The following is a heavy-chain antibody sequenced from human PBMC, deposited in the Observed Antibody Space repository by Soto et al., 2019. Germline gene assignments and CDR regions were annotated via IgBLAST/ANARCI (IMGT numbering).Heavy chain of an antibody. Sequence: SETPSLTCTVSGGSISSSSFYWGWVRQPPGEGVEWIGSIYYSGSTYYNPSLKSRVTISVDTSKNQFSLKLSSVTAADTAVYYCARLVIAVAGTGYYYYYGMDVWGQGTTVTVSS. J-gene: IGHJ6*02. D-gene: IGHD6-19*01. CDR1: GGSISSSSFY. CDR3: ARLVIAVAGTGYYYYYGMDV. V-gene: IGHV4-39*01. CDR2: IYYSGST.